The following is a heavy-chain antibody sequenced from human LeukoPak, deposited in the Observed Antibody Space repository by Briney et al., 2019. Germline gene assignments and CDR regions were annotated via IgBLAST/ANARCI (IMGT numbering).Heavy chain of an antibody. CDR3: ARPYDSNRDHSGYGY. Sequence: PGGSLRLSCATSGFISRNYWMSWVRQAPGKGLEWVANIDQDGDETYYVDSVEGRFSISRDNAKNSVDLQMHSLRAEDTALYYCARPYDSNRDHSGYGYWGRGTLVTVSS. CDR2: IDQDGDET. V-gene: IGHV3-7*02. CDR1: GFISRNYW. J-gene: IGHJ4*02. D-gene: IGHD5-12*01.